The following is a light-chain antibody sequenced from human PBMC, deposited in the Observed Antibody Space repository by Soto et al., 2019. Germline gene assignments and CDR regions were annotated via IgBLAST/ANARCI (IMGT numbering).Light chain of an antibody. V-gene: IGLV2-14*01. CDR1: SGGVGGSGY. CDR2: DVT. J-gene: IGLJ1*01. CDR3: SSWSLASTPYF. Sequence: QSVLTQPASVSGSPGQSITISCSGTSGGVGGSGYVSWYQQYPGKAPKLIIYDVTNRPSGVSDRFSGSGSANTASLTISGLQSEDEADYYCSSWSLASTPYFFGTGTKLTVL.